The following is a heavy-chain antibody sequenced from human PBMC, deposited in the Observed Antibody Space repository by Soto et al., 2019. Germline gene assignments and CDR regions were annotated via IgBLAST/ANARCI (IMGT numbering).Heavy chain of an antibody. CDR1: GYTFTSYG. J-gene: IGHJ6*02. V-gene: IGHV1-18*01. Sequence: QVQLVQSGAEVKKPGASVKVSCKASGYTFTSYGISWVRQAPGQGLEWMGWISAYNGNTNYAQKLQGRVTMTTDTATSTAYMELRSMRSDDTAVYYCAREVRDLYHDYGMDVWGQGTTVTVSS. CDR3: AREVRDLYHDYGMDV. CDR2: ISAYNGNT. D-gene: IGHD1-1*01.